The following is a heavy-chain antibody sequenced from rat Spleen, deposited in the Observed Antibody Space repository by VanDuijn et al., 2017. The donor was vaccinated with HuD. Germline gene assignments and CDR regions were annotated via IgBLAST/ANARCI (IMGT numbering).Heavy chain of an antibody. CDR3: ARAGYLRDWYFDF. CDR2: ISPSGGST. Sequence: EVQLVESGGGLVQRGRSLKVSCAASGFTFNAYDMAWVRQAPTEGLEWVASISPSGGSTYYRDSVKGRFTVSRDNVKSILYLQMDNLRSEDTATYYCARAGYLRDWYFDFWGPGTMVTVS. J-gene: IGHJ1*01. V-gene: IGHV5-25*01. CDR1: GFTFNAYD. D-gene: IGHD2-5*01.